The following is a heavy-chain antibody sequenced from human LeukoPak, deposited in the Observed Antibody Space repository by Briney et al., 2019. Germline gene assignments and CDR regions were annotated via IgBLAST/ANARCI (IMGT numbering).Heavy chain of an antibody. V-gene: IGHV3-74*01. CDR2: INSDGTTT. CDR1: GFTFSSYG. Sequence: GGSLRLSCAASGFTFSSYGMHRVRQAPGKGLVWVSRINSDGTTTNYADSVKGRFTISRDNAKNTLYLQMNSLRAEDTAVYYCARENSNTGAFDIWGQGTMVTVSS. J-gene: IGHJ3*02. D-gene: IGHD6-13*01. CDR3: ARENSNTGAFDI.